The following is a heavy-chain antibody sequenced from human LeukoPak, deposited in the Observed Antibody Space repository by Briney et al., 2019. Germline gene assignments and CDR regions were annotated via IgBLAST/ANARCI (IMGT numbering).Heavy chain of an antibody. Sequence: PSETLSLTCAVYGGSFSGYYWSWIRQPPGKGLEWIGEINHSGSTNYNPSLKSRVTISVDTSKNQFSLKLSSVTAADTAVYYCARGGHSSGWHGAIDYWGQGTLVTVSS. V-gene: IGHV4-34*01. CDR3: ARGGHSSGWHGAIDY. CDR2: INHSGST. CDR1: GGSFSGYY. J-gene: IGHJ4*02. D-gene: IGHD6-19*01.